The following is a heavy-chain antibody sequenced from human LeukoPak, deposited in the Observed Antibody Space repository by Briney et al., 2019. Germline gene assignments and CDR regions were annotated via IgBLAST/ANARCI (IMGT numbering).Heavy chain of an antibody. V-gene: IGHV1-24*01. CDR3: ATWIILTGYGFDY. J-gene: IGHJ4*02. CDR1: GYTLTELS. Sequence: ASVKVSCKVSGYTLTELSMHWVRQAPGRGLEWMGGFDPEDGETIYAQKFQGRVTMTEDTSTDTAYMEPSSLRSEDTAVYYCATWIILTGYGFDYWGQGTLVTVSS. CDR2: FDPEDGET. D-gene: IGHD5-18*01.